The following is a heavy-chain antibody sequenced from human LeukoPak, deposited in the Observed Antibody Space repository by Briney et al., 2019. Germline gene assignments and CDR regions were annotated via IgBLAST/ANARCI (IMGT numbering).Heavy chain of an antibody. D-gene: IGHD6-13*01. CDR2: IGTGTTNT. J-gene: IGHJ4*02. CDR3: AKRVAAAGRTYYFDY. Sequence: GGYLRLSCEASGFTFSSHAMSWVRQAPGKGLEWVSVIGTGTTNTYYADSVKGRFTISRDNSKNTVYLQMSSLRPEDTAVYYCAKRVAAAGRTYYFDYWGQGTLVIVSS. V-gene: IGHV3-23*01. CDR1: GFTFSSHA.